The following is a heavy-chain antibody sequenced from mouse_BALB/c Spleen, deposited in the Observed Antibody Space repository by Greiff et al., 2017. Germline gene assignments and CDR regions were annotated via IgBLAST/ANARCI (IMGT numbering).Heavy chain of an antibody. V-gene: IGHV14-3*02. CDR3: ATIYYYGSSYWYFDV. D-gene: IGHD1-1*01. Sequence: VQLKQSGAELVKPGASVKLSCTASGFNIKDTYMHWVKQRPEQGLEWIGRIDPANGNTKYDPKFQGKATITADTSSNTAYLQLSSLTSEDTAVYYCATIYYYGSSYWYFDVWGAGTTVTVSS. J-gene: IGHJ1*01. CDR1: GFNIKDTY. CDR2: IDPANGNT.